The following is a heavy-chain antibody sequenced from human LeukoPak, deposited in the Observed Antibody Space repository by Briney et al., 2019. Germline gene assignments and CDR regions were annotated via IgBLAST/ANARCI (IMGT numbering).Heavy chain of an antibody. CDR1: GGSISSDY. J-gene: IGHJ4*02. V-gene: IGHV4-59*12. CDR3: ARESGGGGFDY. D-gene: IGHD3-16*01. CDR2: IYHSGST. Sequence: SETLSLTCSVSGGSISSDYWGWIRQPPGKGLEWIGEIYHSGSTNYNPSLKSRVTISVDKSKNQLSLKLSSVTAADTAVYYCARESGGGGFDYWGQGTLVTVSS.